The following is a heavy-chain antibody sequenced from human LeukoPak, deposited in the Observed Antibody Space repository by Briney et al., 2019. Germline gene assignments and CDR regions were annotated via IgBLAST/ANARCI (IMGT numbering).Heavy chain of an antibody. D-gene: IGHD2-15*01. V-gene: IGHV1-2*02. Sequence: ASVKVSCKASGYTFTGHYIHWVRQAPGQGLEWMGWINPNSGGTNYAQKLQGRVTMTTDTSTSIAYMELRSLRSDDTAVYYCAREGSPFYYYYMDVWGKGTTVTVSS. CDR3: AREGSPFYYYYMDV. CDR1: GYTFTGHY. CDR2: INPNSGGT. J-gene: IGHJ6*03.